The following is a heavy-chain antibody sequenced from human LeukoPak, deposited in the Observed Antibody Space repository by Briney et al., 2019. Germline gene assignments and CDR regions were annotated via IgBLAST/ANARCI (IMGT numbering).Heavy chain of an antibody. D-gene: IGHD6-19*01. CDR2: IYYSGST. CDR1: GGSISSSLYY. J-gene: IGHJ3*02. CDR3: ARQGAGGRAFDI. V-gene: IGHV4-39*01. Sequence: SETLSLTCTVSGGSISSSLYYSGWIRQPPGKWLECIGIIYYSGSTYYNPSLKSRVSISVETSKNQVSLRLSSVTAADTAVYYCARQGAGGRAFDIWGQGTMVTVSS.